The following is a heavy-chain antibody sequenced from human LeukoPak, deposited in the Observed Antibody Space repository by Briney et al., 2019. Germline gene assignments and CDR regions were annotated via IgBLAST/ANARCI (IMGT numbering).Heavy chain of an antibody. J-gene: IGHJ4*02. Sequence: SETLSLTCTVSGGSISGDYWSWLRQPPGKGLEWIGYIFYSGSTNYNPSLKSRVTISLDTSKNQFSLKLSSVTAADTAVYYCVRSFSTHIVPWGQGTLVTVSS. D-gene: IGHD5-12*01. V-gene: IGHV4-59*08. CDR2: IFYSGST. CDR1: GGSISGDY. CDR3: VRSFSTHIVP.